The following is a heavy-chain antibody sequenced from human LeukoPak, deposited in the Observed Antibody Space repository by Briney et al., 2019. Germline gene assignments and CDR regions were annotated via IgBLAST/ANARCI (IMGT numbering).Heavy chain of an antibody. D-gene: IGHD1-26*01. CDR3: ARAGGIVGATRGVGDYFDY. CDR2: IYSGGST. Sequence: HPGGSLRLSCAASGFTFSSYAMHWVRQAPGKGLEWVSVIYSGGSTYYADSVKGRFTISRDNSKNTLYLQMNSLRAEDTAVYYCARAGGIVGATRGVGDYFDYWGQGTLVTVSS. J-gene: IGHJ4*02. V-gene: IGHV3-53*01. CDR1: GFTFSSYA.